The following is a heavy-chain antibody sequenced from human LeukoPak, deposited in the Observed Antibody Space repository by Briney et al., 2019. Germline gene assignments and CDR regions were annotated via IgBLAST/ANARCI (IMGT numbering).Heavy chain of an antibody. J-gene: IGHJ4*02. CDR2: IYPGDSDT. CDR1: GYSFTSYW. D-gene: IGHD6-19*01. Sequence: GESLKISCKGSGYSFTSYWIGWVGQMPGKGLEWMGIIYPGDSDTRYSPSFQGQVTISADKSSSTAYLQWSSLKASDTAMYYCARAIAVAVKGPFDYWGQGTLVTVSS. CDR3: ARAIAVAVKGPFDY. V-gene: IGHV5-51*01.